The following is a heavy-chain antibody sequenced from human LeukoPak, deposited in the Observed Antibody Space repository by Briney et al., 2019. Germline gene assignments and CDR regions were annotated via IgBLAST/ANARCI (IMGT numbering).Heavy chain of an antibody. CDR1: GYTFTNYA. CDR3: ARGKIAGGWPKNQFDY. V-gene: IGHV1-2*06. CDR2: INPNSGGT. D-gene: IGHD6-19*01. Sequence: GVSVKVSCKASGYTFTNYAMHWVRQAPGQRLEWMGRINPNSGGTNYAQKFQGRVTMTRDTSISTAYMELSRLRSDDTAVYYCARGKIAGGWPKNQFDYWGQGTLVTVSS. J-gene: IGHJ4*02.